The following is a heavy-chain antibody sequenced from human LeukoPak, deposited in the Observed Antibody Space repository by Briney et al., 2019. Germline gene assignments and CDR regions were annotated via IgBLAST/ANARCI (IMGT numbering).Heavy chain of an antibody. CDR3: ARGSSSGFDY. CDR1: GGSFCGYY. D-gene: IGHD3-22*01. Sequence: PSETLSLTCAVYGGSFCGYYWSWIRQPPGKGLEWIGEINHSGSTNYNPSLKSRVTISVDTSKNQFSLKLSSVTAADTAVYYCARGSSSGFDYWGQGTLVTVSS. CDR2: INHSGST. V-gene: IGHV4-34*01. J-gene: IGHJ4*02.